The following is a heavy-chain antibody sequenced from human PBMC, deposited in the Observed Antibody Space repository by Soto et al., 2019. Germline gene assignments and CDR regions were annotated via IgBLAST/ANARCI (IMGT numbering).Heavy chain of an antibody. CDR1: GFTFSSYA. V-gene: IGHV3-23*01. J-gene: IGHJ4*02. Sequence: PGXSLELSCAASGFTFSSYAITWVLQAPGKGLEYVSSITGSGAGTFYADSVKGRFTISRDNSKNMLYLQLSSLRAEDTAIYFCAKDPNGDYVGAFDSWGQGSLVTVSS. CDR2: ITGSGAGT. D-gene: IGHD4-17*01. CDR3: AKDPNGDYVGAFDS.